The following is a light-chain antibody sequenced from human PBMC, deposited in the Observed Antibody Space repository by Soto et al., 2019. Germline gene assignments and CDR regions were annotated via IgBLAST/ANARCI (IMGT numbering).Light chain of an antibody. CDR1: QSISIW. CDR3: QQYNSYSVT. V-gene: IGKV1-5*03. Sequence: DIQMTQSPSTLSASVGDRVTITCRASQSISIWLAWYQQKPGKAPKLLINKASSLESGVPSRCSGSGSGAAFTVTISSLQPDDFATYYCQQYNSYSVTFGQGTKVEIK. CDR2: KAS. J-gene: IGKJ1*01.